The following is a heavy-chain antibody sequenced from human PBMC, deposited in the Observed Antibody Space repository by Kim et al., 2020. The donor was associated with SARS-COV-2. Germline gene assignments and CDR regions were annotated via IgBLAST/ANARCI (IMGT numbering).Heavy chain of an antibody. Sequence: GGSLRLSCVASGFMFNKYWMTWVRQAPGKGLEWVANIEPDGSEIHYADSVKGRFTLSRDNAKNSLYLQMNIMGVDDTAVYYCTRWDAFDIWGQGKKVTVS. CDR2: IEPDGSEI. J-gene: IGHJ3*02. CDR1: GFMFNKYW. CDR3: TRWDAFDI. V-gene: IGHV3-7*01.